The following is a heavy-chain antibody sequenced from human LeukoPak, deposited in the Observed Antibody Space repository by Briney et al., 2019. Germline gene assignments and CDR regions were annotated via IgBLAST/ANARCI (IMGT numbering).Heavy chain of an antibody. CDR2: ISGSGGST. V-gene: IGHV3-23*01. D-gene: IGHD2-21*01. J-gene: IGHJ4*02. CDR1: GFTFSSYG. CDR3: ARVSYYHHYFDY. Sequence: GGSLRLSCAASGFTFSSYGMSWVRQAPGKGLEWVSAISGSGGSTYYADSVKGRFTISRDNSKNTLYLQMNSLRAEDTAVYYCARVSYYHHYFDYWGQGTLVTVSS.